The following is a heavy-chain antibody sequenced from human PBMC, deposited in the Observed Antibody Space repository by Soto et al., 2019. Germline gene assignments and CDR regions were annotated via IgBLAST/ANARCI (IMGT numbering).Heavy chain of an antibody. CDR2: INSDGSST. J-gene: IGHJ4*02. D-gene: IGHD2-2*01. CDR3: ARAPIEDIVVVPAAPFDY. CDR1: GFTFSSYW. V-gene: IGHV3-74*01. Sequence: GGSLRLSCAASGFTFSSYWMHWVRQAPGKGLVWVSRINSDGSSTSYADSVKGRFTISRDNAKNTLYLQMNSLRAEDTAVYYCARAPIEDIVVVPAAPFDYWGQGTLVTVSS.